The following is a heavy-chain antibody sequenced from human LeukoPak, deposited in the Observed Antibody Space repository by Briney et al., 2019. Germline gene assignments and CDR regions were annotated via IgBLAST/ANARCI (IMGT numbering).Heavy chain of an antibody. CDR2: INTNTGNP. CDR3: ARDPVEVGATNDDYFDY. CDR1: GYTFTNYA. V-gene: IGHV7-4-1*02. D-gene: IGHD1-26*01. Sequence: GASAKVSCKASGYTFTNYAMNWVRQAPGQGLEWMGWINTNTGNPTYAQGFTGRFVFSLDTSVTTAYLQISSLKAEDTAVYYCARDPVEVGATNDDYFDYWGQGTLVTVSS. J-gene: IGHJ4*02.